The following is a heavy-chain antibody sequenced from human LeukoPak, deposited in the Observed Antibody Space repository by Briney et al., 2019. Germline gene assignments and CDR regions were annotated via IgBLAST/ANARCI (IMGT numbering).Heavy chain of an antibody. Sequence: GGSLRLSCAASRFTFSSYWMSWVRQAPGKGLEWVANIKQDGSEKYYVDSVKGRFTISRDNAKNSLYLQMNSLRAEDTAVYYCARVEYRWLPRKGNFDYWGQGTLVTVSS. CDR3: ARVEYRWLPRKGNFDY. V-gene: IGHV3-7*01. D-gene: IGHD5-24*01. J-gene: IGHJ4*02. CDR1: RFTFSSYW. CDR2: IKQDGSEK.